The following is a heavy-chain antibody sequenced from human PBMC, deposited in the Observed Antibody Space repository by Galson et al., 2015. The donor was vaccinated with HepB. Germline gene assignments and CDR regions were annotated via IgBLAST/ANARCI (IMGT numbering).Heavy chain of an antibody. V-gene: IGHV3-7*03. Sequence: SLRLSCAASGFTFSDYWMSWVRQGLGKGLEWVANINLDENKKDYVDSVKGRFTISRDNTQNSLYLQMSSLRSEDSAVYYCAREGPGGFSYYGMDVWGQGTTVTVSS. CDR2: INLDENKK. CDR3: AREGPGGFSYYGMDV. CDR1: GFTFSDYW. D-gene: IGHD1-26*01. J-gene: IGHJ6*02.